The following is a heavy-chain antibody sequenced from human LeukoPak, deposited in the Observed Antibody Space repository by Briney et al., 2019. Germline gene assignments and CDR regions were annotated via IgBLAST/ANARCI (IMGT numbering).Heavy chain of an antibody. CDR1: GFTFSSCA. V-gene: IGHV3-23*01. CDR3: ATPPTVTRNY. CDR2: ISGSGGRT. Sequence: PGGSLRLSCAASGFTFSSCAMSWVRQAPGKGLEWVSSISGSGGRTHYTDSVKGRFTISRDNSKNTLYLQMNSLRAEDTAVYYCATPPTVTRNYWGQGTLVTVSS. J-gene: IGHJ4*02. D-gene: IGHD4-17*01.